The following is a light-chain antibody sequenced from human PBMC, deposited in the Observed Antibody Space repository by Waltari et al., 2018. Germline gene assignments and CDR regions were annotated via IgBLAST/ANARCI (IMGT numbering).Light chain of an antibody. V-gene: IGKV3-20*01. CDR1: QCIGRS. CDR2: DVS. Sequence: EIVLMQSPGTLSLSPGERATLSCRVSQCIGRSLVWYQQKPGQAPRLLIYDVSRTATGIPDRFSGSGYGTDFSLTISRLEPEDFAVYYCQKYERLPATSAQGTTVEIK. J-gene: IGKJ1*01. CDR3: QKYERLPAT.